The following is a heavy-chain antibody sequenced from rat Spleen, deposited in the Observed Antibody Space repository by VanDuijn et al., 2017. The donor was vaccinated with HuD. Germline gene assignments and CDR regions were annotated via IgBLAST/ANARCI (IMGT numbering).Heavy chain of an antibody. CDR1: GFTFSDFY. J-gene: IGHJ4*01. Sequence: EVQLVESGGGLVQPGRSLKLSCAASGFTFSDFYMAWVRQAPKKGLEWVASIKYGDFTPYYRDSVRGRFTISRENAENTVYLQMNSLRSEDTATYYCVKEANYGGLMDAWGQGASVTVSS. V-gene: IGHV5-22*01. CDR3: VKEANYGGLMDA. D-gene: IGHD1-11*01. CDR2: IKYGDFTP.